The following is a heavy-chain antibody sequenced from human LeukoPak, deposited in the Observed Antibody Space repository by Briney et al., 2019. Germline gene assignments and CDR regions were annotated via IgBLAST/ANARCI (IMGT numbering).Heavy chain of an antibody. Sequence: GRPLRLSCAASEFTFGTYGMHCVRQAPGKGLEWVTAIRSDGSDKNYADSVKGRFTISRDNSKNTLYLQMNSLRAEDTAVYYCARDLRDISGGNYFDYWGQGTLVTVSS. V-gene: IGHV3-33*01. CDR1: EFTFGTYG. CDR3: ARDLRDISGGNYFDY. D-gene: IGHD1-20*01. J-gene: IGHJ4*02. CDR2: IRSDGSDK.